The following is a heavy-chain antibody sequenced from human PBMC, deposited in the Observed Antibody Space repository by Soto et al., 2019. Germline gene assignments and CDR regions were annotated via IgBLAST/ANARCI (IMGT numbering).Heavy chain of an antibody. Sequence: QVQLVQSGAEVKKPGASVKVSCKASGYTFTGYYMHWVRQAPGQGLEWMGWINPNSGGTNYAQKFQGWVTMTRDTSISTAYMELSRLRSDDTAVYYCARAIGVWELPYYFDYWGQGTLVTVSS. CDR3: ARAIGVWELPYYFDY. CDR2: INPNSGGT. V-gene: IGHV1-2*04. J-gene: IGHJ4*02. CDR1: GYTFTGYY. D-gene: IGHD1-26*01.